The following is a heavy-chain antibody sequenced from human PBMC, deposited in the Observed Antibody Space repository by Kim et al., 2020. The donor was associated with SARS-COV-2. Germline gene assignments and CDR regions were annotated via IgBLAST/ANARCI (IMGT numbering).Heavy chain of an antibody. CDR2: IYHSGST. Sequence: SETLSLTCAVSGGSISSSNWWSWVRQPPGKGLEWIGEIYHSGSTNYNPSLKSRVTISVDKSKNQFSLKLSSVTAADTAVYYCARKATVLVVPAAIPDWGQGTLVTVSS. CDR1: GGSISSSNW. J-gene: IGHJ4*02. D-gene: IGHD2-2*01. CDR3: ARKATVLVVPAAIPD. V-gene: IGHV4-4*02.